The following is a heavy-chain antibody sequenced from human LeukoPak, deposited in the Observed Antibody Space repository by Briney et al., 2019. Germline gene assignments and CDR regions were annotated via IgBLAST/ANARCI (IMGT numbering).Heavy chain of an antibody. Sequence: ASVKVSCKASGYTFTTYDINWVRQATGQGLEWMGRMNPNSGNTGYAQRFQGRVTMTRDTSISTAYMELNSLTSEDTAVYYCAKNVRDTGTFDYWGQGTLVTVSS. J-gene: IGHJ4*02. D-gene: IGHD5-18*01. CDR1: GYTFTTYD. CDR2: MNPNSGNT. CDR3: AKNVRDTGTFDY. V-gene: IGHV1-8*01.